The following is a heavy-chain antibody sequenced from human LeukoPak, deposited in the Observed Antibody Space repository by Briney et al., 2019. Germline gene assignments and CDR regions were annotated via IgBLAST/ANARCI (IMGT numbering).Heavy chain of an antibody. V-gene: IGHV3-15*01. CDR1: GFTFSNYW. D-gene: IGHD6-19*01. CDR2: IKSKTDGGTT. Sequence: GGSLRLSCAASGFTFSNYWMRWVRQAPGKGLEWVGHIKSKTDGGTTDYAAPVKGRFIISRDDSKNTLYLQMNSLKTEDTAVYYCTTGYGSDWYYWGQGTLVTVSS. J-gene: IGHJ4*02. CDR3: TTGYGSDWYY.